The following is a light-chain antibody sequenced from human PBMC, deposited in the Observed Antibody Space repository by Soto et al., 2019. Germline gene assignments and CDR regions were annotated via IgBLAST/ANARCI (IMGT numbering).Light chain of an antibody. CDR2: GAS. V-gene: IGKV3-20*01. J-gene: IGKJ1*01. Sequence: EIVLTQSPGTLSLSPGERATLSCRASQSFTSNYLAWYQQKRGQAPRLLIYGASSRATGLPDRFSGSGSGTDFTLTISRLEPEDLAVCYCQQYGSLPLTFGQGTKVEIK. CDR3: QQYGSLPLT. CDR1: QSFTSNY.